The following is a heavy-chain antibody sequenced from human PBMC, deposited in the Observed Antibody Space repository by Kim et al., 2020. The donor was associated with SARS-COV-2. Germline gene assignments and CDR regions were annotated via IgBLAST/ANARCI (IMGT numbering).Heavy chain of an antibody. CDR1: GGSISSGGYY. D-gene: IGHD3-9*01. Sequence: SETLSLTCTVSGGSISSGGYYWSWIRQHPGKGLEWIGYIYYSGSTYYNPSLKSRVTISVDTSKNQFSLKLSSVTAADTAVYYCARDQHPYDILTGYYRPNYYYYGMDVWGQGTTVTVSS. CDR2: IYYSGST. CDR3: ARDQHPYDILTGYYRPNYYYYGMDV. J-gene: IGHJ6*02. V-gene: IGHV4-31*03.